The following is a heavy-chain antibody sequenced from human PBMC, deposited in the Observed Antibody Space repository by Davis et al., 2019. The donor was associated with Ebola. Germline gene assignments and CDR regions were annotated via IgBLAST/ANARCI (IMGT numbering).Heavy chain of an antibody. Sequence: PSETLSLTCTVSGDSMNEYFWTWIRQPAGKGLEWIGYIYYSGSTNYNPSLKSRVTISVDTSKNQFSLKLSSVTAADTAVYYCARQSSVWPYWYFDLWGRGTLVTVSS. V-gene: IGHV4-59*08. J-gene: IGHJ2*01. D-gene: IGHD6-19*01. CDR1: GDSMNEYF. CDR3: ARQSSVWPYWYFDL. CDR2: IYYSGST.